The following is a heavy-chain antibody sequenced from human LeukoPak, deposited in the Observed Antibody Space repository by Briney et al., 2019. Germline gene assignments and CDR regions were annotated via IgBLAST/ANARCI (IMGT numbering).Heavy chain of an antibody. J-gene: IGHJ6*02. CDR2: INPNSGGT. CDR3: ARDPVGYCSSTSCYSGMDV. V-gene: IGHV1-2*06. CDR1: GYTFTGYY. Sequence: ASVKVSCKASGYTFTGYYMHWVRQAPGQGLEWMGRINPNSGGTNYAYKFQGRVTMTRDTSISTASMELSRLRSDDTAVYYCARDPVGYCSSTSCYSGMDVWGQGTTVTVS. D-gene: IGHD2-2*01.